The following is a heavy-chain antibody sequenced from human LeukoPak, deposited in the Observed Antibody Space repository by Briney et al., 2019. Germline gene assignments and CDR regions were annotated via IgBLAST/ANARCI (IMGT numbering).Heavy chain of an antibody. D-gene: IGHD3-3*01. CDR2: TYYRSKWYF. J-gene: IGHJ6*02. CDR1: GDSVSSNSAA. Sequence: SQTLSLTCAISGDSVSSNSAAWNWIRQSPSRGLEWLGRTYYRSKWYFDYAVSVKSRITIKPDTSKNQFSLKLSSVTAADTAVYYCARGAYYDFWSGPYGMDVWGQGTTVTVSS. CDR3: ARGAYYDFWSGPYGMDV. V-gene: IGHV6-1*01.